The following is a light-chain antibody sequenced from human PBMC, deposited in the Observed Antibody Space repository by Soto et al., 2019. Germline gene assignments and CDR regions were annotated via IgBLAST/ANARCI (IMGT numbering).Light chain of an antibody. CDR1: QSVSNN. CDR2: GAS. Sequence: IVMTQSPASLSVSPGEGATLSCSASQSVSNNLAGYQQKPGQAPRLLIYGASTRTTGIPARFSGSGSGTDFTLTIRSLQSEDFAVYYCQQYNNWPRGTLGQGTKVE. CDR3: QQYNNWPRGT. J-gene: IGKJ1*01. V-gene: IGKV3-15*01.